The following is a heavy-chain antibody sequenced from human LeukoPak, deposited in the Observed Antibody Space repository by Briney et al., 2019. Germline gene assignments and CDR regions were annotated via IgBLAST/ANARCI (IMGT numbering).Heavy chain of an antibody. CDR3: ARDLAVADIYYYYYGMDV. V-gene: IGHV1-69*13. Sequence: ASVKVSCKASGYTFSSYAISWVRQAPGQGLEWMGGIIPIFGTANYAQKFQGRVTITADESTSTAYMELSSLRSEDTAVYYCARDLAVADIYYYYYGMDVWGQGTTVTVSS. CDR2: IIPIFGTA. J-gene: IGHJ6*02. D-gene: IGHD6-19*01. CDR1: GYTFSSYA.